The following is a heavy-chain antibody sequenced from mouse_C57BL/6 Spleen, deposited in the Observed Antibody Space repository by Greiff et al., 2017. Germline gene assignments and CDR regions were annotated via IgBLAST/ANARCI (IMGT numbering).Heavy chain of an antibody. CDR2: INYDGSST. J-gene: IGHJ2*01. CDR1: GFTFSDYY. Sequence: DVQLVESEGGLVQPGSSMKLSCTASGFTFSDYYMAWVRQVPEKGLEWVANINYDGSSTYYLDSLKSRFIISRDNAKNILYLQMSSLKSEDTATYYCARGGLRRASPFDYWGQGTTRTVAS. D-gene: IGHD2-2*01. CDR3: ARGGLRRASPFDY. V-gene: IGHV5-16*01.